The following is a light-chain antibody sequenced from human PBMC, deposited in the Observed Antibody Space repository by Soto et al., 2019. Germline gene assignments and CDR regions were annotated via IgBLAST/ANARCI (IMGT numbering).Light chain of an antibody. CDR3: CSFSGSPYV. CDR2: DVS. J-gene: IGLJ1*01. Sequence: QPGSVSGSPGQSVTISCTGTSSDVGGYNYVSWYQQHPGKAPKLMIYDVSKRPSGVPDRFSGSKSGNTASLTISGLQAEDEADYYCCSFSGSPYVFGTGTKLTVL. V-gene: IGLV2-11*01. CDR1: SSDVGGYNY.